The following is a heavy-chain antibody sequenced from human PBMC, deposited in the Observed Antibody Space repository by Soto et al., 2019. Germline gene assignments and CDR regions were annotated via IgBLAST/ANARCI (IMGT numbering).Heavy chain of an antibody. D-gene: IGHD2-15*01. J-gene: IGHJ4*02. Sequence: QVQLQESGPALVKPSEALSRTCTVSGGSMSGSYWTWIRQTPGKGLEWIGYIYYSGNTKYNPSLESRVTISVDTTKDQFSLKLTSVSAADTAVYFCARVHRYCRGDSCYLLDYWGQGTLVTVSS. CDR3: ARVHRYCRGDSCYLLDY. V-gene: IGHV4-59*01. CDR1: GGSMSGSY. CDR2: IYYSGNT.